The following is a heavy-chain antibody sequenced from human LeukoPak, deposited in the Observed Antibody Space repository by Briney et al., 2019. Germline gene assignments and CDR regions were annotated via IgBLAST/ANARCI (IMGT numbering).Heavy chain of an antibody. CDR3: ARVAAAYDTFSYHGMDV. CDR2: ISYDGSKK. J-gene: IGHJ6*02. CDR1: GFAFSINA. D-gene: IGHD2/OR15-2a*01. V-gene: IGHV3-30-3*01. Sequence: GGSLRLSCAASGFAFSINAMHWVRQAPGKGLEWVSLISYDGSKKYYADSVKGRFTISRDNYKITLHLQMNSLRPEDAAVYYCARVAAAYDTFSYHGMDVWGQGTTVIVSS.